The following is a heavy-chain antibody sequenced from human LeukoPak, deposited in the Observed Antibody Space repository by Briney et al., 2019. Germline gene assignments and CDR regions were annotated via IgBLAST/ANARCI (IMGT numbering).Heavy chain of an antibody. CDR3: ARDLFTSTVTHGDFDF. CDR2: ISGSGGST. J-gene: IGHJ4*02. D-gene: IGHD4-11*01. Sequence: GGSLRLSCAASGFTFSSYAMSWVRQAPGKGLEWVSAISGSGGSTYYADSVKGRFTISRDNSKNTLYLQMNSLKAEDTAVYYCARDLFTSTVTHGDFDFWGQGTLVTVSS. CDR1: GFTFSSYA. V-gene: IGHV3-23*01.